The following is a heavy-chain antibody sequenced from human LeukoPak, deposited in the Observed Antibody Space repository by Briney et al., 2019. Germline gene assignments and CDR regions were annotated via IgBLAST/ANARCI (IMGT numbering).Heavy chain of an antibody. D-gene: IGHD3-22*01. CDR2: TFYRGNT. V-gene: IGHV4-59*12. CDR1: GGPISSYF. Sequence: SETLSLTCTVSGGPISSYFWNWMRKSPGKGLEWIGKTFYRGNTNYNPSLKSRVTMSVHTSKNQFSLKLTSVTAADTAVYYCARDHYDSTSRYYFYMDVWGKGTTVTLSS. J-gene: IGHJ6*03. CDR3: ARDHYDSTSRYYFYMDV.